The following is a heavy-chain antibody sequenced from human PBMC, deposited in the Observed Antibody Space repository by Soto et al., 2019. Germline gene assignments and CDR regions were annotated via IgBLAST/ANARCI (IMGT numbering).Heavy chain of an antibody. V-gene: IGHV3-23*01. Sequence: EVHLLESGGDLVQPGGSLRLSCTASGLTFSTYAMSWVRQAPGKGLEWVSAIGGSGTGGRTYYADSVKGRFTISRDNSKNPVYLQMNSLRADDTAVYYCAKSPGGLDVYNSDYYGMDVWGQGTTVTVSS. D-gene: IGHD3-16*01. CDR3: AKSPGGLDVYNSDYYGMDV. CDR1: GLTFSTYA. J-gene: IGHJ6*02. CDR2: IGGSGTGGRT.